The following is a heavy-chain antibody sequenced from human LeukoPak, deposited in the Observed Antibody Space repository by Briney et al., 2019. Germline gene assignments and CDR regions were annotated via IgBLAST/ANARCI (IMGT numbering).Heavy chain of an antibody. D-gene: IGHD2-15*01. V-gene: IGHV7-4-1*02. CDR2: INTNTGNP. J-gene: IGHJ4*02. CDR3: ARDSALGYCSGGSCYVGNY. CDR1: GYTFTIYA. Sequence: ASVRVSCKASGYTFTIYAMNWVRLTPGQGLEWMGWINTNTGNPTYAQGFTGRFVFSLDTSVGTAYLQISSLKAEDTAVYYCARDSALGYCSGGSCYVGNYWGQGTLVTVSS.